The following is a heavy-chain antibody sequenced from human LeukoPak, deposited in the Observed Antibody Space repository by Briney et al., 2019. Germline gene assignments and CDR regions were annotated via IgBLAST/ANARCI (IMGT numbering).Heavy chain of an antibody. J-gene: IGHJ4*02. V-gene: IGHV1-46*01. CDR1: GYTFTSYY. D-gene: IGHD6-13*01. CDR3: ASRSREQQLVKEYYFDY. Sequence: ASVKVSCKASGYTFTSYYMHWVRQAPGQGLEWMGIINPSGGSTSYAQKFQGRVTMTRDTSTSTVYMELSSLRSEDTGVYYCASRSREQQLVKEYYFDYWGQGTLVTVSS. CDR2: INPSGGST.